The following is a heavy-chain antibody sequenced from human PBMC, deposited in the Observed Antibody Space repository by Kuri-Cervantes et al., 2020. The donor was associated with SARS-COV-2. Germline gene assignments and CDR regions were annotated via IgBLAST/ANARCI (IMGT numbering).Heavy chain of an antibody. Sequence: ASVQVSCKASGYTFTGYYMHWVRQAPGQGLEWMGWINPNSGGTNYAQKFQGRVTMTRDTSISTAYMELSRLRSDDTAVYYCARGGIAARLVFDYWGQGTLVTVSS. CDR1: GYTFTGYY. V-gene: IGHV1-2*02. J-gene: IGHJ4*02. CDR2: INPNSGGT. CDR3: ARGGIAARLVFDY. D-gene: IGHD6-6*01.